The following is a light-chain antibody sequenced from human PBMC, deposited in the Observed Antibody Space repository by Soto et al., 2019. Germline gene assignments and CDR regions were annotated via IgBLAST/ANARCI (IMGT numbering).Light chain of an antibody. Sequence: QSALTQPASVSGSPGQSITISCTGTSSDVGAYNYVSWYQQHPGKAPKLMIYEVSHRPSGVSNRFSGSKSGNAASLTISGLQSEDEADYYCSSYTSDNTPGVFGTGTQLTVL. CDR3: SSYTSDNTPGV. V-gene: IGLV2-14*01. CDR2: EVS. CDR1: SSDVGAYNY. J-gene: IGLJ1*01.